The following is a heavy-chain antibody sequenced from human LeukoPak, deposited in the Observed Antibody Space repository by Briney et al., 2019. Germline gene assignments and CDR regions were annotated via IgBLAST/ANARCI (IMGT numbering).Heavy chain of an antibody. CDR1: GGTFSSYA. CDR2: IIPILGIA. V-gene: IGHV1-69*04. Sequence: SVKVSCKASGGTFSSYAISWVRQAPGQGLEWMGRIIPILGIANYAQKFQGRVTITADKSTSTAYMELSSLRSEDTAVYYCARRGTAMVNDYWGQGTLVTVSS. D-gene: IGHD5-18*01. J-gene: IGHJ4*02. CDR3: ARRGTAMVNDY.